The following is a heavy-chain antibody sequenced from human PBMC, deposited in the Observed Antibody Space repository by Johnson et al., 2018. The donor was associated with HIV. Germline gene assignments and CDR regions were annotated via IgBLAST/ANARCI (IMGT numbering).Heavy chain of an antibody. Sequence: DVQVVESRGVLVQPGGSLRLSCEASRFTVSCNEMTWVRQAPGKGLEWVSSISGGNTYYADSVKGRFTISRDNSKNTLYLQMNSLRVEDTAVYYCERGRVRRFAFDIWGQGTMVTVSS. CDR1: RFTVSCNE. V-gene: IGHV3-38-3*01. CDR2: ISGGNT. CDR3: ERGRVRRFAFDI. D-gene: IGHD3-10*01. J-gene: IGHJ3*02.